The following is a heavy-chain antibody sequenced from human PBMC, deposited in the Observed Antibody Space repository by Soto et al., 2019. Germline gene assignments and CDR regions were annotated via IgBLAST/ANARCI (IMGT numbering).Heavy chain of an antibody. J-gene: IGHJ5*02. CDR2: INSDGSST. D-gene: IGHD4-4*01. Sequence: PGGSLRLSCAASGFTFSSYWMHWVRQAPGKGLVWVSRINSDGSSTSYADSVKGRFTISRDNAKNTLYLQMNSLRAEDTAVYYCARESNGRCFDPCGQGAFVTVSS. V-gene: IGHV3-74*01. CDR3: ARESNGRCFDP. CDR1: GFTFSSYW.